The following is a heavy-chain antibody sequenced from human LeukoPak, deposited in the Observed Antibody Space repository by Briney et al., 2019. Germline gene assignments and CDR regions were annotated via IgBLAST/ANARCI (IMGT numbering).Heavy chain of an antibody. Sequence: PSETLSLTCTVSGGSISSGSYYWSWIRQPAGKGLEWIGRIYTSGSTNYNPSLKSRVTISVDTSKNQFSLKLSSVTAADTAVYYCARAPTMVRGVYTLGYYYYMDVWGKGTTVTVSS. D-gene: IGHD3-10*01. J-gene: IGHJ6*03. CDR1: GGSISSGSYY. CDR3: ARAPTMVRGVYTLGYYYYMDV. CDR2: IYTSGST. V-gene: IGHV4-61*02.